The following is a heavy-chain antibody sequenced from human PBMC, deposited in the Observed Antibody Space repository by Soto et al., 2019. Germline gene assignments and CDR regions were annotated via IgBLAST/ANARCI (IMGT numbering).Heavy chain of an antibody. Sequence: GASVKVSCKASGGTFSSYAISWVRQAPGQGLEWMGGIIPIFGTANYAQKFQGRVTITADESTSTAYMELSSLRSEDTAVYHCASGAMVPNEPYYFDYWGQGTLVTVSS. CDR1: GGTFSSYA. CDR3: ASGAMVPNEPYYFDY. CDR2: IIPIFGTA. V-gene: IGHV1-69*13. D-gene: IGHD5-18*01. J-gene: IGHJ4*02.